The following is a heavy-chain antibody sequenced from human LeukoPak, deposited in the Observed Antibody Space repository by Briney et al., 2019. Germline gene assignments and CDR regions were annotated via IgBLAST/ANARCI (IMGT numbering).Heavy chain of an antibody. Sequence: GGSLRLSCVASEFNFFSYGMQWVRQAPGTGLVWVSRIFTDGSTTSYADSVKGRFTISRDNAKNTLYLEMKSLRVEDTAVYYCARELPREVTLDYWGQGTLVTVSP. CDR2: IFTDGSTT. D-gene: IGHD2-21*02. V-gene: IGHV3-74*01. J-gene: IGHJ4*01. CDR1: EFNFFSYG. CDR3: ARELPREVTLDY.